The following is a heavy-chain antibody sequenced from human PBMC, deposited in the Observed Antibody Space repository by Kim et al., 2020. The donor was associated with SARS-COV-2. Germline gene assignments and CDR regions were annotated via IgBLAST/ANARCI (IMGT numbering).Heavy chain of an antibody. J-gene: IGHJ5*02. CDR2: ISGSGGST. Sequence: GGSLRLSCAASGFTFSSYAMSWVRQAPGKGLEWVSAISGSGGSTYYADSVKGRFTISRDNSKNTLYLQMNSLRAEDTAVYYCAKEGMEDYGDYGGENWFDPWGQGTLVTVSS. CDR3: AKEGMEDYGDYGGENWFDP. D-gene: IGHD4-17*01. V-gene: IGHV3-23*01. CDR1: GFTFSSYA.